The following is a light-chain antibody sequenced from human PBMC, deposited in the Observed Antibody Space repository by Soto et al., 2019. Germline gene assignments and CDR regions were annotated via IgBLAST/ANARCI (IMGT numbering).Light chain of an antibody. CDR2: QVS. CDR1: QSLLYSDGKTY. CDR3: MQPIHWPFT. Sequence: DVVLTQSPVSLPVTLGQPASISCRSSQSLLYSDGKTYLNWFHQRPDQSPRRLIYQVSIRDSGVPVRFSGSGSGTDFTLHISRVEAEDMGVYYCMQPIHWPFTCGPGTKVDI. J-gene: IGKJ3*01. V-gene: IGKV2-30*01.